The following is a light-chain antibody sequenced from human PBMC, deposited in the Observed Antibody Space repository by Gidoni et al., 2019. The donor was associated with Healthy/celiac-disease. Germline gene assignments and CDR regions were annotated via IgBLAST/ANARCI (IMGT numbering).Light chain of an antibody. V-gene: IGKV4-1*01. J-gene: IGKJ2*01. CDR2: WAS. CDR3: QQYYSTPPT. CDR1: QSFLYNSNNKNY. Sequence: DIVMTQSPDSLAVSLGERATINCKSSQSFLYNSNNKNYLAWFQQKPGQPPKLLIYWASTRESGVPDRFSCSGSGTDFTLTISSLQAEDVAVYYCQQYYSTPPTFGQGTKLEIK.